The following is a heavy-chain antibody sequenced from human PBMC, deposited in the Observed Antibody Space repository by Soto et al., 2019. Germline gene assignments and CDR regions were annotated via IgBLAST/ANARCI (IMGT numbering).Heavy chain of an antibody. Sequence: GGSLRLSCAASGFTFSSYSMNWVRQAPGKGLEWVSYISSSSSTVYYADSVKGRFTISRDNAKNSLYLQMNSLRAEDTAVYYCARDTLDYGDYNGDDFDIWGQGTMVTVSS. J-gene: IGHJ3*02. CDR2: ISSSSSTV. CDR3: ARDTLDYGDYNGDDFDI. D-gene: IGHD4-17*01. V-gene: IGHV3-48*01. CDR1: GFTFSSYS.